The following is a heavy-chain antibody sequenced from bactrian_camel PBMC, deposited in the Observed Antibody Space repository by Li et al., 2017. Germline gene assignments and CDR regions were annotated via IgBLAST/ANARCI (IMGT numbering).Heavy chain of an antibody. V-gene: IGHV3S53*01. Sequence: HVQLVESGGGLVQPGGSLRLSCAHIGYTYTSGNSVCISWFRQAPGKEREGVAVLLSDDTTKYADSVKGRFTVSKDNAVNTLYLQMDSLKPEDTAMYYCAADYLCASYYGGSWAEPEQGDFKYWGQGTQVTVS. CDR3: AADYLCASYYGGSWAEPEQGDFKY. D-gene: IGHD6*01. CDR1: GYTYTSGNSVC. J-gene: IGHJ4*01. CDR2: LLSDDTT.